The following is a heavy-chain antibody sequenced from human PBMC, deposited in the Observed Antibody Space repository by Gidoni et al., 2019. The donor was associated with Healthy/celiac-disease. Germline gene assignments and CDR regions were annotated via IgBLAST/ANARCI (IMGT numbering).Heavy chain of an antibody. CDR3: TRELYMSGYYMYYYYYYMDV. CDR1: GFPFGDYA. V-gene: IGHV3-49*03. D-gene: IGHD3-3*01. Sequence: EVQLVESGGGLVQPGRSLRLSCTASGFPFGDYAMSWFRQAPGKGLEWVGFIRSKAYGGTTEYAASVKGRFTISRDDSKSIAYLQMNSLKTEDTAVYYCTRELYMSGYYMYYYYYYMDVWGKGTTVTVSS. CDR2: IRSKAYGGTT. J-gene: IGHJ6*03.